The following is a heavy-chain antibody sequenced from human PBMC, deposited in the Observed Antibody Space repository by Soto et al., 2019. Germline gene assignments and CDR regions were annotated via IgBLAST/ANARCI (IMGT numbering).Heavy chain of an antibody. CDR2: ISAYNGHT. D-gene: IGHD5-18*01. CDR1: GYTFTSYF. V-gene: IGHV1-18*04. J-gene: IGHJ4*02. CDR3: TRRPAEYWHGYVAREDFDY. Sequence: QVQLVQSGGEVKKPGASVRVSCKASGYTFTSYFISWVRQAPGQGLEWMGGISAYNGHTNYAQKFQGRLTMTTEASTTTAYMELRGLRSDDTAVYYCTRRPAEYWHGYVAREDFDYWGQGTLVTVSS.